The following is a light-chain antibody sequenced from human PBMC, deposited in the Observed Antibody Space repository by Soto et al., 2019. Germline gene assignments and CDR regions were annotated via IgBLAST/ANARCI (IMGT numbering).Light chain of an antibody. J-gene: IGKJ1*01. CDR3: QQSNILPLT. CDR1: QSISNY. Sequence: DSQMTQSPHSLSASVGDRVTITCRASQSISNYLNWYQQKPGTAPKLLIYTASSLQSGVPSRFSGSGSGTDFTLTISRLPAEDFTTYCCQQSNILPLTFGQGTKVDIK. CDR2: TAS. V-gene: IGKV1-39*01.